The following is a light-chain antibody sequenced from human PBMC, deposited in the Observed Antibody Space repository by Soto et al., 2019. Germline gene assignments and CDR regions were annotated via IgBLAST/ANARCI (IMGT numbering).Light chain of an antibody. Sequence: EIVLTQSPGTLSLSPGERATLSCRASQSVYSGYLAWYQHKPGQAPRLLIYGASSRATGIPDRFSGSGSGTDFTLTISGLQPEDFASYHCQQTYSDISFGGGTKV. CDR3: QQTYSDIS. V-gene: IGKV3-20*01. CDR2: GAS. CDR1: QSVYSGY. J-gene: IGKJ4*01.